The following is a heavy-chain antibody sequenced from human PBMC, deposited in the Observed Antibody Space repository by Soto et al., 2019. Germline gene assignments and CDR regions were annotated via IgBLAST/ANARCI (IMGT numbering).Heavy chain of an antibody. CDR3: AKALGYSNGEDAFDI. V-gene: IGHV3-30*18. Sequence: QVQLVESGGGVVQPGRSLRLSCAASGFTFSSYGMHWVRQAPGKGLEWVAVISYDGSNKYYADSVKGRFTISRDNSKNTLYLQMNSLRAEDTAVYYCAKALGYSNGEDAFDIWGQGTMVTVSS. J-gene: IGHJ3*02. CDR1: GFTFSSYG. CDR2: ISYDGSNK. D-gene: IGHD6-19*01.